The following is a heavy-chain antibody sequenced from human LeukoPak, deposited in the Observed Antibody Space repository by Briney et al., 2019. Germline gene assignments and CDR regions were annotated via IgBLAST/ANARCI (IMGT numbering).Heavy chain of an antibody. D-gene: IGHD1-26*01. CDR2: IYYTGGT. CDR3: AKLVGPTTSYFDS. Sequence: SETLSLTCTVSGGSINNYYWSWIRQPPGKGLEWIGYIYYTGGTDYNPSLKSRVTISVDTSKNQFSLRLSSVTVADTAVYYCAKLVGPTTSYFDSWGQGTLVTVSS. V-gene: IGHV4-59*08. J-gene: IGHJ4*02. CDR1: GGSINNYY.